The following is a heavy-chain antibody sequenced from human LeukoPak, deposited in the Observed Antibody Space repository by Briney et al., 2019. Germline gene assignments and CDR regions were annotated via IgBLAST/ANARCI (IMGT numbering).Heavy chain of an antibody. D-gene: IGHD6-19*01. CDR1: GFTFDDYA. CDR3: ARDAPYSSGWYGDGFDY. Sequence: GGSLRLSCAASGFTFDDYAMSWVRQVPGKGLEWVSGINWNGGSTGYADSVKGRFTISRDNAKNSLYLQMNSLRAEDTALYYCARDAPYSSGWYGDGFDYWGQGTLVTVSS. CDR2: INWNGGST. J-gene: IGHJ4*02. V-gene: IGHV3-20*04.